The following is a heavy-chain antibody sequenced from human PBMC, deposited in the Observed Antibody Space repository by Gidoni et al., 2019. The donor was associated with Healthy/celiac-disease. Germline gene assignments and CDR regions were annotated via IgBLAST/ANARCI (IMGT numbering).Heavy chain of an antibody. D-gene: IGHD5-12*01. CDR1: GVTFEDDA. CDR2: LSWNIGSI. V-gene: IGHV3-9*01. CDR3: AKDIEYSGYAPQTVQS. Sequence: EVQLVESGGGWVQPGRSLRLSCAAAGVTFEDDAMHWVRQAPGKGLELVSGLSWNIGSIGYADSVKGRFTISRDNAKNSLYLQMNSLRAEDTALYYCAKDIEYSGYAPQTVQSWGQGTLVTVSS. J-gene: IGHJ1*01.